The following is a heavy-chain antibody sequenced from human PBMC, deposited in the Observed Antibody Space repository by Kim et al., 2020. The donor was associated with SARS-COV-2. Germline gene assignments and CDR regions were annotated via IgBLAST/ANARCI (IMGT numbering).Heavy chain of an antibody. CDR3: ARDQGRVVATTYGLVV. Sequence: GGSLRLSCVASGFTSKNYAMSWVRQAPGKGLEWVSGISGGGGATYYAVSVKGRFTISRDKSKNTLYRQMNSLRAEDTAIYYCARDQGRVVATTYGLVVWG. CDR1: GFTSKNYA. V-gene: IGHV3-23*01. D-gene: IGHD5-12*01. CDR2: ISGGGGAT. J-gene: IGHJ6*01.